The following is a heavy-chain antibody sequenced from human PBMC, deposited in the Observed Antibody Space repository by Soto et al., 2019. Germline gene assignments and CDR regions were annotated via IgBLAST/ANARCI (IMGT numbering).Heavy chain of an antibody. CDR2: INPSGGST. Sequence: GSVKVSCKASGYTFTSYYMHWVRQAPGQGLEWMGIINPSGGSTSYAQKFQGRVTMTRDTSTSTVYMELSSLRSEDTAVYYCAREDPSGGSLDYWGQGTLVTVSS. J-gene: IGHJ4*02. D-gene: IGHD2-15*01. CDR1: GYTFTSYY. V-gene: IGHV1-46*01. CDR3: AREDPSGGSLDY.